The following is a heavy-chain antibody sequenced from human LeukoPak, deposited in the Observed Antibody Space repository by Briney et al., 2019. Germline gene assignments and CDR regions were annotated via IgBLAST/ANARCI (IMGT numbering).Heavy chain of an antibody. CDR2: IRSDGGSS. Sequence: GGSLRLSCAASGFTFSSYFWMHWVRQAPGKGLVWVSRIRSDGGSSTYADSVKGRFTISRDNTKNTLYLQMNTLRAEDTAVYYCVRDLDLGGYSSFVSWGQGTLVTVSS. D-gene: IGHD4-23*01. CDR1: GFTFSSYFW. V-gene: IGHV3-74*01. CDR3: VRDLDLGGYSSFVS. J-gene: IGHJ4*02.